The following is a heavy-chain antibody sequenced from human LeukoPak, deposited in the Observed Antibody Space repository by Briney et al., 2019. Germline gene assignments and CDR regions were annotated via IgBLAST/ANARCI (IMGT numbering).Heavy chain of an antibody. CDR3: ARDRDNNYYDY. Sequence: GRSLRLSCAASRFTFSIYGMHWVRQAPGKGLEWVSFILYDGSKKYYADSVKGRFTISRDDSKNTLYLQMNTLRVEDTAVYYCARDRDNNYYDYWGQGTLVTVSS. J-gene: IGHJ4*02. V-gene: IGHV3-30*12. CDR1: RFTFSIYG. D-gene: IGHD5-24*01. CDR2: ILYDGSKK.